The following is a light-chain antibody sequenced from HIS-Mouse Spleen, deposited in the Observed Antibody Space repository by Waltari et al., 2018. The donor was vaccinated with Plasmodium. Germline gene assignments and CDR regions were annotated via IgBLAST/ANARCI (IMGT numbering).Light chain of an antibody. CDR3: QQYNSYQ. Sequence: DIQMTPSPSTLSASVGDRVTITCRASQSISSWLAWYQQKPGKAPKLLIYKASSLESGVPSRFSGSGSGTEFTLTISSLQPDDFATYYCQQYNSYQFGQGTKVEIK. J-gene: IGKJ1*01. CDR1: QSISSW. CDR2: KAS. V-gene: IGKV1-5*03.